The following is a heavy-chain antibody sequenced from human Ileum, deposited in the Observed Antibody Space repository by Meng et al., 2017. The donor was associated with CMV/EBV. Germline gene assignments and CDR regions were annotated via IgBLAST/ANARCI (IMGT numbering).Heavy chain of an antibody. Sequence: QVPLQKSGPGLVQPSKTLSLSGTVSGASISSGDYYWSWIRQPPGKGLEWIGYIFFSGNTYYNPSLNNRVIISIDTPRNQFSLKVDSVTAADTAVYYCARFRIAALGNLFDPWGHGTLVTVSS. CDR2: IFFSGNT. V-gene: IGHV4-30-4*08. J-gene: IGHJ5*02. CDR1: GASISSGDYY. CDR3: ARFRIAALGNLFDP. D-gene: IGHD6-13*01.